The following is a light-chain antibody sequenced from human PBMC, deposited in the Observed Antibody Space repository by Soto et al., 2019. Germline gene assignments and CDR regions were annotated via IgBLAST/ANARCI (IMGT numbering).Light chain of an antibody. CDR1: SSNIGSET. CDR3: AAWDDSLKGCV. V-gene: IGLV1-44*01. J-gene: IGLJ3*02. CDR2: ANN. Sequence: QPVLTQPPSASGTPGQRVTISCSGSSSNIGSETVNWYQQVPGTAPKLLIYANNQRPSGVPDRFSVSKSGTSASLAIGGLQSEDEADYYCAAWDDSLKGCVFGGGTKVTVL.